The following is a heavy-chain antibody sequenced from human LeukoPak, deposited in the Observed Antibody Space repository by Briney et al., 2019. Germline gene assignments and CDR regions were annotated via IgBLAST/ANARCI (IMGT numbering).Heavy chain of an antibody. CDR1: GFTFSSYG. D-gene: IGHD5-18*01. Sequence: GGSPRLSCAASGFTFSSYGMSWVRQAPGKGLEWVSGINTSGGTTYYADSVKGRFTISRDNSKNTLYLQMNSLRADDTAAYYCAKDPPTVMANAFHIWGQGTMVTVSS. CDR3: AKDPPTVMANAFHI. V-gene: IGHV3-23*01. CDR2: INTSGGTT. J-gene: IGHJ3*02.